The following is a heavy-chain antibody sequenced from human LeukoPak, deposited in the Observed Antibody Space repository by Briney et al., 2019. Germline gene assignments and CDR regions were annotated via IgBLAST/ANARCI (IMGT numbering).Heavy chain of an antibody. CDR3: ATGYADYGGAADY. CDR1: GYTFTRYY. D-gene: IGHD4-17*01. CDR2: ISPSGGST. V-gene: IGHV1-46*01. Sequence: ASVKVSCKAFGYTFTRYYMHWVRQAPGQGPEWMGVISPSGGSTTYAQKFQGRVTLTRDMSTSTDYLELSSLRSEDTAVYYCATGYADYGGAADYWGQGTLVTVSS. J-gene: IGHJ4*02.